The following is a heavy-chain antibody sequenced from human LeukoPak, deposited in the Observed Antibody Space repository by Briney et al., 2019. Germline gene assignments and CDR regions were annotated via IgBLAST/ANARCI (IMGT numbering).Heavy chain of an antibody. CDR2: IYYSGST. D-gene: IGHD5-24*01. Sequence: SETLSLTCTVFGGPISSYYRSWIRQPPGKGLEWIGYIYYSGSTNYNPSLKSRVTISVDKSKNQFSLKLSSVTAADTAVYYCARLGRAGGYWGQGTLVTVPS. CDR1: GGPISSYY. CDR3: ARLGRAGGY. J-gene: IGHJ4*02. V-gene: IGHV4-59*08.